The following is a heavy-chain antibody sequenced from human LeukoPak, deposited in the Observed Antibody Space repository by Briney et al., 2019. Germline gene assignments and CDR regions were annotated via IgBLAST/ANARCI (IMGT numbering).Heavy chain of an antibody. CDR1: GFTFRNHA. V-gene: IGHV3-23*01. Sequence: QPGGSLRLSCAASGFTFRNHATNWVRQAPGKGLEWVSVISGSGETTYYADSVKGRFTISRDNSQNTLYLQMSSLRGEDTALYYCAKDRGMVGASVRAFDYWGQGTLVTVSS. D-gene: IGHD1-26*01. CDR2: ISGSGETT. J-gene: IGHJ4*02. CDR3: AKDRGMVGASVRAFDY.